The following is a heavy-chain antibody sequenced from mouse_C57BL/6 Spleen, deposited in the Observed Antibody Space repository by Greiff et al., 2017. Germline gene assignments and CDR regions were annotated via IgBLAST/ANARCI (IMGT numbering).Heavy chain of an antibody. CDR2: ISSGSSTI. Sequence: EVQLVESGGGLVKPGGSLQLSCAASGFTFSDYGMHWVRQAPEKGLEWVAYISSGSSTIYYADTVKGRFTITRDNAKHTLFLQMTSLRSEDTAMYYCARRGDYDDYAMYYWGQGTSVTVSS. CDR3: ARRGDYDDYAMYY. J-gene: IGHJ4*01. CDR1: GFTFSDYG. D-gene: IGHD2-4*01. V-gene: IGHV5-17*01.